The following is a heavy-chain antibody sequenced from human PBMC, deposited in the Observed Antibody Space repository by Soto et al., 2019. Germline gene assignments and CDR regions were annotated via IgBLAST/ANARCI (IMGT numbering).Heavy chain of an antibody. Sequence: QVQLVESGGGVVQPGRSLRLSCAASGFTFSSYGMHWVRQAPGKGLEWVAVISYDGSNKYYADSVKGRFTISRDNSKRTLYLQTNSLRAEDTAVYYCAKDSSSCPFDYWGQGTRVTVSS. D-gene: IGHD6-13*01. CDR2: ISYDGSNK. V-gene: IGHV3-30*18. CDR3: AKDSSSCPFDY. J-gene: IGHJ4*02. CDR1: GFTFSSYG.